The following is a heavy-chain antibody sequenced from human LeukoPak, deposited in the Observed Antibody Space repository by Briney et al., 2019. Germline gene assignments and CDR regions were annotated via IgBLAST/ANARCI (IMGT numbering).Heavy chain of an antibody. J-gene: IGHJ6*03. Sequence: GASVKVSCKASRGTFSSYAISWVRQAPGQGLEWMGGIIPIFGTTNYAQKFQGRVTVTTDESTSTAYMELSRLRSEDTAVYYCASSNFGVAHYYYNYMDVWGKGTTVTVSS. CDR1: RGTFSSYA. V-gene: IGHV1-69*05. CDR3: ASSNFGVAHYYYNYMDV. CDR2: IIPIFGTT. D-gene: IGHD3-3*01.